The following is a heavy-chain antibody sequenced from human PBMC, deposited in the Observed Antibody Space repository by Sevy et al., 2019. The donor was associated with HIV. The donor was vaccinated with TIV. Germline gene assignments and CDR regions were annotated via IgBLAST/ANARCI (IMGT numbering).Heavy chain of an antibody. CDR1: GYSFTSYW. CDR3: ATAITAAGYAFDI. J-gene: IGHJ3*02. V-gene: IGHV5-51*01. D-gene: IGHD6-13*01. CDR2: IYPRESDT. Sequence: GESLKISCKASGYSFTSYWIGWVRQMPGKGLEWMGIIYPRESDTRYSPSFEGQVTISADKSISTAYLQWRRLKASDTAMYYCATAITAAGYAFDIWGQGTLVTVSS.